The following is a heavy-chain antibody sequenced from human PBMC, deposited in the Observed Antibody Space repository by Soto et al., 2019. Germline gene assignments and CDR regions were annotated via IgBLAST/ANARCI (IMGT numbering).Heavy chain of an antibody. CDR1: GVSITSGSYY. Sequence: HVQLQESGPGPVTPSQTLSLSCTVSGVSITSGSYYWTWVRQSPGKGLEWIGYRYYSGNPYYNPFLNVRANISVDASNNKFSRKLTSVAAADTAVYYCARGGYDTSGQTFIGWGPDCWGEGTLVTVSS. J-gene: IGHJ4*02. CDR3: ARGGYDTSGQTFIGWGPDC. V-gene: IGHV4-30-4*01. D-gene: IGHD3-22*01. CDR2: RYYSGNP.